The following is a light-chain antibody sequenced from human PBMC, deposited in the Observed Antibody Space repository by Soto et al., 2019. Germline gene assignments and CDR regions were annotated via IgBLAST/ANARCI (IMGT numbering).Light chain of an antibody. V-gene: IGKV2-30*02. J-gene: IGKJ1*01. CDR1: QSLIHSDGNTY. CDR3: MQGTRWPWT. Sequence: EVVMTQSPLSLPVTLGQPASSSCRSSQSLIHSDGNTYLSWFQQRPGQSPRRLTDEVSDGDSGVPDSFTGSWSGTDFTLKISRVDAEDVGVYYCMQGTRWPWTFGQGTEVEIK. CDR2: EVS.